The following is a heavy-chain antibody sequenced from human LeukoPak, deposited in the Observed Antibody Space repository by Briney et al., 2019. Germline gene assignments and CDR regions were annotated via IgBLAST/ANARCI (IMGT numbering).Heavy chain of an antibody. D-gene: IGHD6-19*01. Sequence: SVTVSCKASGGTFSIYAISWVRQAPGQGLEWMGGIIPIFGTANYAQKFQGRVTITADESTSTAYMELSSLRSEDTAVYYCARDSAVASRTPTAFDYWGQGTLVTVSS. J-gene: IGHJ4*02. CDR1: GGTFSIYA. CDR2: IIPIFGTA. V-gene: IGHV1-69*13. CDR3: ARDSAVASRTPTAFDY.